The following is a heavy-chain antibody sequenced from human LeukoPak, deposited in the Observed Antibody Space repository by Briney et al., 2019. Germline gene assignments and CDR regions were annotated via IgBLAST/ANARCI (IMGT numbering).Heavy chain of an antibody. D-gene: IGHD3-9*01. J-gene: IGHJ5*02. Sequence: GGSLRLSCAASGFTFSSYWMHWVRQAPGKGLVWVSRINSDGSSTSYADSVKGRFTISRDNAKNTLYLQMNSLRAEDTAVYYCARDSRYFDWLPPGWLDPWGQGTLVTVS. CDR1: GFTFSSYW. V-gene: IGHV3-74*01. CDR3: ARDSRYFDWLPPGWLDP. CDR2: INSDGSST.